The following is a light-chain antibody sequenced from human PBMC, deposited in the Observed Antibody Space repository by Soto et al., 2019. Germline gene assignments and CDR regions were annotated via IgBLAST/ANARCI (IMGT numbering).Light chain of an antibody. CDR3: SSYASSSTHVA. V-gene: IGLV2-14*03. CDR1: SSDVGGYNH. J-gene: IGLJ2*01. CDR2: DVG. Sequence: QSALTQPASVSGSPGQSITISCTGTSSDVGGYNHVSWYQQHPGKAPRLMIYDVGNRPSGVSNRFSGSKSGNTASLTISGLQAEDEADYYCSSYASSSTHVAFGGGTKLTVL.